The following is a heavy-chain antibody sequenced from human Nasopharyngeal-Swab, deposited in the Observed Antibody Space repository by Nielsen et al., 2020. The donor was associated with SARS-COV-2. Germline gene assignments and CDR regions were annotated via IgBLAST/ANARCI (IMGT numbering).Heavy chain of an antibody. CDR1: GFTFDDYG. D-gene: IGHD4/OR15-4a*01. CDR2: INWNGGST. Sequence: GESLKISCAASGFTFDDYGMSWVRQAPGKGLEWVSGINWNGGSTGYADPVKGRFTISRDNAKNSLYLQMNSRRAEDTALYHCARAPLGAAFDIWGQGTMVTVSS. J-gene: IGHJ3*02. CDR3: ARAPLGAAFDI. V-gene: IGHV3-20*01.